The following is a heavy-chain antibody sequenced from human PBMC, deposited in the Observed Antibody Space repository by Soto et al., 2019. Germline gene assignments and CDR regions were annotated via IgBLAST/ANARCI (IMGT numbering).Heavy chain of an antibody. CDR3: ARDRRPYYYGSGAQDY. J-gene: IGHJ4*02. CDR2: ISAYNGNT. D-gene: IGHD3-10*01. Sequence: ASVKVSCKASGYTFTSYGISWVRQAPGQGLEWMGWISAYNGNTNYAQKLQGRVTMTTDTSTSTAYMELRSLRSDDTAVYYCARDRRPYYYGSGAQDYWGQGTLVTVSS. CDR1: GYTFTSYG. V-gene: IGHV1-18*01.